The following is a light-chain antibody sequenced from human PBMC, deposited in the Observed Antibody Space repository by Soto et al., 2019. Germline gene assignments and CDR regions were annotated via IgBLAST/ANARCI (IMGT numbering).Light chain of an antibody. Sequence: QSVLTQPPSVSGAPGQRVTISCTGSGSNIGAGFAVHWYQQLPGTAPKLLIYGNSNRPSGVPDRFSGSKSGTSASLAITGLQAEDEADYYCQSYDSSLTWVFGGGTKLTVL. CDR3: QSYDSSLTWV. CDR2: GNS. J-gene: IGLJ3*02. CDR1: GSNIGAGFA. V-gene: IGLV1-40*01.